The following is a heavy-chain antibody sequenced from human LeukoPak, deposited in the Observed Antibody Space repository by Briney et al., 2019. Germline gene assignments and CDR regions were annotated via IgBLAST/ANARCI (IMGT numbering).Heavy chain of an antibody. CDR1: GGSISSYY. J-gene: IGHJ4*02. V-gene: IGHV4-59*01. CDR3: ARAEVLPDFFDTSGAFDY. CDR2: IYYSGST. Sequence: SETLSLTCTVSGGSISSYYWSWIRQPPGKGLEWIGYIYYSGSTNYNPSLKSRVTISVDTSKNRFSLKLSSVTAADTAVYHCARAEVLPDFFDTSGAFDYWGQGTLVTVSS. D-gene: IGHD3-22*01.